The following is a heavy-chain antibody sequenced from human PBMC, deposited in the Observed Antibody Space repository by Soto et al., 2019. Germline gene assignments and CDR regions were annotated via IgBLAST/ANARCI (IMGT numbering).Heavy chain of an antibody. J-gene: IGHJ4*02. CDR3: AKETLTTGKRGVCDD. V-gene: IGHV3-53*01. CDR2: IYSGGNS. D-gene: IGHD3-10*01. Sequence: PGGSLRLSCTTSGFTVSSSHMSWVRQAPGKGLDWVSVIYSGGNSYYAVSVQGRFTISRDNSKNTVYLQMNSLRGEDTAIYYCAKETLTTGKRGVCDDWGPGTLVTVSS. CDR1: GFTVSSSH.